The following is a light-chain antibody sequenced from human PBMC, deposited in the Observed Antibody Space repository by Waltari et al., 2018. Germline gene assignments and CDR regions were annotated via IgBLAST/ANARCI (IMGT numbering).Light chain of an antibody. CDR3: QVWDGSTDHYV. J-gene: IGLJ1*01. CDR2: SDT. CDR1: NIGTKT. Sequence: SYVLTQPPSLSVALGKTARIPRGGNNIGTKTVHWYQHKPGQAPVLLIYSDTDRPSGIPERFTGSKSGTTATLTISTVEAGDEADYYCQVWDGSTDHYVFGSGTKVTV. V-gene: IGLV3-21*04.